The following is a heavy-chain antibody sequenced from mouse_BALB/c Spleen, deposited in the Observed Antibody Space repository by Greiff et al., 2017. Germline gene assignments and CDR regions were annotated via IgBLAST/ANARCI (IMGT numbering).Heavy chain of an antibody. D-gene: IGHD2-1*01. J-gene: IGHJ1*01. CDR1: GFNIKDTY. CDR2: IDPANGNT. V-gene: IGHV14-3*02. Sequence: VQLQQSGAELVKPGASVKLSCTASGFNIKDTYMHWVKQRPEQGLEWIGRIDPANGNTKYDPKFQGKATITADTSSNTAYLQLSSLTSEDTAVYYCAREGGNSGYWYFDVWGAGTTVTVSS. CDR3: AREGGNSGYWYFDV.